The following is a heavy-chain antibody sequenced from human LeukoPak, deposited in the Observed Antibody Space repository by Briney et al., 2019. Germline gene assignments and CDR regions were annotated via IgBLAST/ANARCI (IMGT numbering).Heavy chain of an antibody. Sequence: SQTLSLTCAISGDSVSSNSGAWNWIRQSPSRGLEWLGRTYYRSKSYNDYAESVKSRINIKPDTSRNQSSLQLNSVTPEDTAVYYCVRDQAGLDYWGQGTLVTVSS. CDR1: GDSVSSNSGA. V-gene: IGHV6-1*01. D-gene: IGHD6-13*01. J-gene: IGHJ4*02. CDR2: TYYRSKSYN. CDR3: VRDQAGLDY.